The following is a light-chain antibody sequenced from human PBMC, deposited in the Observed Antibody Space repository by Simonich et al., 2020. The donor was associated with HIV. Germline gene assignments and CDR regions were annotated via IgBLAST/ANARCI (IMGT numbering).Light chain of an antibody. J-gene: IGLJ2*01. CDR1: ALPKQY. Sequence: SYELTQPPSVSVSPGQTARITCSGDALPKQYAYWYQQKPGQAPVLVIYKDSERPSGIPERFSGSSSGTTGTLTISGVQAEDEADYYCQSADSSGTYVLFGGGTKLTVL. V-gene: IGLV3-25*03. CDR3: QSADSSGTYVL. CDR2: KDS.